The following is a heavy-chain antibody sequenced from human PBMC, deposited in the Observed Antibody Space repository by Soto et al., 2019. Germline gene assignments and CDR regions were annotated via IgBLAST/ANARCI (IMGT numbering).Heavy chain of an antibody. CDR3: ARGTLILRFLEWLLYGGYFDY. Sequence: SETLSLTCAVYGGSFSGYYWSWIRQPPGKGQEWIGEINHSGSTNYNPSLKSRVTISVDTSKNQFSLKLSSVTAADTAVYYCARGTLILRFLEWLLYGGYFDYWGQGTLVTVSS. V-gene: IGHV4-34*01. D-gene: IGHD3-3*01. J-gene: IGHJ4*02. CDR2: INHSGST. CDR1: GGSFSGYY.